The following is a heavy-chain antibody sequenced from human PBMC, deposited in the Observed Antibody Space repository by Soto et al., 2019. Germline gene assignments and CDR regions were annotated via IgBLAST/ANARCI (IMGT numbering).Heavy chain of an antibody. D-gene: IGHD3-22*01. Sequence: QVQLVESGGGVVQPGRSLRLSCAASGFTFSGYGMHWVRQAPGKGLEWVAVIWYDGSNKYYADSVKGRLTISRDNSKNTLYLQMNSLRAEDTAVYYCARNYDSSGYYRGGAFDIWGQGTMVTVSS. J-gene: IGHJ3*02. V-gene: IGHV3-33*01. CDR3: ARNYDSSGYYRGGAFDI. CDR1: GFTFSGYG. CDR2: IWYDGSNK.